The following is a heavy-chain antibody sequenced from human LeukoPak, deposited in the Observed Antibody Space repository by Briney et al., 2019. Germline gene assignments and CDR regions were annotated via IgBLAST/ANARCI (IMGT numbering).Heavy chain of an antibody. Sequence: GGSLSLSVAASGFTFRTYTMNWFGQAPGKGLEWVSYISSSSSTIYYADSVKGRFTISRDNAKNSPYLQMNSLRDEDTAVYYCARVQRELDYWGQGTLVTVSS. CDR1: GFTFRTYT. CDR3: ARVQRELDY. D-gene: IGHD1-26*01. J-gene: IGHJ4*02. CDR2: ISSSSSTI. V-gene: IGHV3-48*02.